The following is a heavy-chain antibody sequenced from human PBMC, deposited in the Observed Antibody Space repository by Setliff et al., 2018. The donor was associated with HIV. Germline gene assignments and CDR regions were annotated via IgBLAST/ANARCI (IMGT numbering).Heavy chain of an antibody. Sequence: PSETLSLTCAASEDSIEDSITNALSWAWIRQPPGKGLEWIGSISHVGRTYYNPSLKSRVTISVDTSKNQFSLKLSSVTAADTAVYYCARGSLYSSSSCFDYWGQGTLVTVS. V-gene: IGHV4-38-2*01. CDR1: EDSIEDSITNALS. CDR2: ISHVGRT. D-gene: IGHD6-13*01. J-gene: IGHJ4*02. CDR3: ARGSLYSSSSCFDY.